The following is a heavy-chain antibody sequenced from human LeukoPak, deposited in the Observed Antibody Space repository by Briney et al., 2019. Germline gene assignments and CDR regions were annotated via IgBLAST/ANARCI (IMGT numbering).Heavy chain of an antibody. CDR1: SGSITGGDYY. J-gene: IGHJ4*02. Sequence: PSVTLSLTCTVSSGSITGGDYYWSWIRQPPGKGLEWMGYVYHSGATHYSPSLKSRVAMSVETSKKQFSLKLSSVTAADTAVYYCARAPILVVVTGDYFDYWGQGTLVTVSS. V-gene: IGHV4-30-4*01. D-gene: IGHD3-22*01. CDR2: VYHSGAT. CDR3: ARAPILVVVTGDYFDY.